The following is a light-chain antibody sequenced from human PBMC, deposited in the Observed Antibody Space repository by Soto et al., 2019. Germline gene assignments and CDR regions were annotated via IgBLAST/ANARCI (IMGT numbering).Light chain of an antibody. J-gene: IGKJ1*01. CDR1: QSVSNNY. CDR3: QQYGSSGT. CDR2: GAS. V-gene: IGKV3-20*01. Sequence: VVLTQSQAILSLSPGERATLPCRASQSVSNNYLAWYQQKPGQAPRLLIYGASNRATGIPDRFSGSGSGTDFTLTISRLEPEDFAVYYCQQYGSSGTFGQGTKVDIK.